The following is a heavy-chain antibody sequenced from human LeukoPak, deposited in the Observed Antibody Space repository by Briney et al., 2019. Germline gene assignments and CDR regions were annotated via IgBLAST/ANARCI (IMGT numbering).Heavy chain of an antibody. CDR1: GGSISSYY. CDR2: IYTSGST. CDR3: ARLGYSGSLYYFDY. V-gene: IGHV4-4*09. Sequence: SETLSLTCTVSGGSISSYYWSWIRQPPGKGLEWIGCIYTSGSTNYNPSLKSRVTISVDTSKNQFSLKLSSVTAADTAVYYCARLGYSGSLYYFDYWGQGTLVTVSS. D-gene: IGHD1-26*01. J-gene: IGHJ4*02.